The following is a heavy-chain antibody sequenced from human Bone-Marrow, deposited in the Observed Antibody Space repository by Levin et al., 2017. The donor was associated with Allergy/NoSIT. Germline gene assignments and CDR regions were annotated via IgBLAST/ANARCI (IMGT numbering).Heavy chain of an antibody. V-gene: IGHV3-74*03. Sequence: GSLRLSCSASGFTFSHYYMHWVRQVPGEGLVWVSYVNSGESDIKYADSVKGRFAISRDDAKNTLYLQMNSLGVEDTAIYYCARGGCSSTSCLDYWGQGILVTVSS. J-gene: IGHJ4*02. CDR3: ARGGCSSTSCLDY. CDR1: GFTFSHYY. CDR2: VNSGESDI. D-gene: IGHD2-2*01.